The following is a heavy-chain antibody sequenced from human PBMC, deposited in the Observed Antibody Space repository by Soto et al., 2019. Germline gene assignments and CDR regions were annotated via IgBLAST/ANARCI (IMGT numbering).Heavy chain of an antibody. CDR1: GYTFTSYG. D-gene: IGHD3-22*01. CDR3: AREGYYYDSSGYSSSDY. J-gene: IGHJ4*02. V-gene: IGHV1-18*01. CDR2: ISAYNGNT. Sequence: GASVKVSCKASGYTFTSYGISWVRQAPGQGLEWMGWISAYNGNTNYAQKLQGRVTMTTDTSTSTAYMELRSLRSDDTAVYYCAREGYYYDSSGYSSSDYWGQGTLVTVSS.